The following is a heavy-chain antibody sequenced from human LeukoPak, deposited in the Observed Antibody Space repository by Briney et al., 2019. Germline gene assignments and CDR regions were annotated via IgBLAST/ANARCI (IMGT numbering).Heavy chain of an antibody. CDR3: AKAKHETVGATTLGYYYYGMDV. CDR1: GYTFTSYG. CDR2: ISAYNGNT. V-gene: IGHV1-18*01. J-gene: IGHJ6*02. Sequence: ASVKVSCKASGYTFTSYGISWVRQAPGQGLEWMGWISAYNGNTNYAQKLQGRVTMTTDTSTSTAYMELRSLRSDDTAVYYCAKAKHETVGATTLGYYYYGMDVWGQGTTVTVSS. D-gene: IGHD1-26*01.